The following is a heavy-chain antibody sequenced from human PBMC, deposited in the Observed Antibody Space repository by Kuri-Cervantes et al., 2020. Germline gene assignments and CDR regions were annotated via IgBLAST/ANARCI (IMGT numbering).Heavy chain of an antibody. CDR1: GGTFSSYA. CDR3: ARLALAVAGANWFDP. D-gene: IGHD6-19*01. J-gene: IGHJ5*02. Sequence: SVKVSCKASGGTFSSYAISWVRQAPGQGLEWMGGIIPIFGTANYAQKFQGRVTMTRNTSISTAYMELSSLRSEDTAVYYCARLALAVAGANWFDPWGQGTLVTVSS. CDR2: IIPIFGTA. V-gene: IGHV1-69*05.